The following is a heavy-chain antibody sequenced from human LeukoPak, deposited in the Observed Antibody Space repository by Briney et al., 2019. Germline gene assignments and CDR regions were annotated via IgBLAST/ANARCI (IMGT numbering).Heavy chain of an antibody. CDR1: GYTFTSYG. V-gene: IGHV1-18*01. D-gene: IGHD3-9*01. J-gene: IGHJ4*02. CDR2: ISAYNGNT. CDR3: ARDATYYDILTGYYMGYYFDY. Sequence: WASVKVSCKASGYTFTSYGMSWVRQAPGQGLEWMGWISAYNGNTNYAQKLQGRVTMTTDTSTSTAYMELRSLRSDDTAVYYCARDATYYDILTGYYMGYYFDYWGQGTLVTVSS.